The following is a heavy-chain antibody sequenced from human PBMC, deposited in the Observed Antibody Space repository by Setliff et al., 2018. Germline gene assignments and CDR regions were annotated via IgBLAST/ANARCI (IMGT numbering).Heavy chain of an antibody. CDR1: GDSITSGSIY. CDR3: ARYNSSAACFDL. V-gene: IGHV4-61*02. CDR2: IFPTGTT. Sequence: SETLSLTCTVSGDSITSGSIYWSWIRQPAGKGLEWIGRIFPTGTTNYNPDLKSRVTMSVDTSKKRFSLMLRSVTAADTAIYYCARYNSSAACFDLWGPGTLVTVSS. J-gene: IGHJ5*02. D-gene: IGHD1-20*01.